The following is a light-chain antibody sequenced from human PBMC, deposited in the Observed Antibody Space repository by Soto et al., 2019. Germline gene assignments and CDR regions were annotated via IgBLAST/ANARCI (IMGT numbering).Light chain of an antibody. V-gene: IGKV1-39*01. CDR3: QESFSSLHT. CDR2: AAS. J-gene: IGKJ2*01. Sequence: DIPMTQSPSSLSASVGDRVTITCRASQSISSYLNWYQQIPGKAPKLLIYAASSLLSGVPSRFSGSGSGTDFTLTISSLQPEDFATYHCQESFSSLHTFGQGTKLEIK. CDR1: QSISSY.